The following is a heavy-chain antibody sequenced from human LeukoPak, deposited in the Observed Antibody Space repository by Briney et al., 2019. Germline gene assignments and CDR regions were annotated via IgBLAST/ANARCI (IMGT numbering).Heavy chain of an antibody. CDR3: AKDRGWELLNELDY. CDR1: GFTFSSYG. Sequence: GGSLRLSCAASGFTFSSYGMHWVLQAPGKGREWVSVISDDGSNKYYADSVKGRFTISRDNSKNTLYLQMNSLRAEDTAVYYCAKDRGWELLNELDYWGQGTLVTVSS. CDR2: ISDDGSNK. D-gene: IGHD1-26*01. J-gene: IGHJ4*02. V-gene: IGHV3-30*18.